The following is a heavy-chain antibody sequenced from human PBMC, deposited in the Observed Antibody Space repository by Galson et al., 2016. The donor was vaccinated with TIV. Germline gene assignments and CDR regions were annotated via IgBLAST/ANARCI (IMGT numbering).Heavy chain of an antibody. V-gene: IGHV5-51*01. CDR3: ARQTTRSFDS. J-gene: IGHJ4*02. CDR1: GYSFTTYW. CDR2: IFPDDSET. D-gene: IGHD4-17*01. Sequence: QSGAEVKKPGESLKISCKASGYSFTTYWIAWVRQMPGKGLKWMGIIFPDDSETAYSPSFEDQVTISVDKSLNVAYVQWNSLRTSDTALYYCARQTTRSFDSWGQGTRVTVSS.